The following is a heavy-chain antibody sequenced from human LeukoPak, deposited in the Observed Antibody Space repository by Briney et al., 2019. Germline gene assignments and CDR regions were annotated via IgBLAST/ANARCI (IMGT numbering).Heavy chain of an antibody. Sequence: GGSLRLSCAASEFSVSSNYMSWVRQAPGKGLEWVSVIYSGGSTYYADSVKGRFTISRDNSKNTLYLQMNSLRAEDTAVYYCASVYDSSGPFDYWGQGTLVTVSS. V-gene: IGHV3-53*01. CDR3: ASVYDSSGPFDY. D-gene: IGHD3-22*01. J-gene: IGHJ4*02. CDR2: IYSGGST. CDR1: EFSVSSNY.